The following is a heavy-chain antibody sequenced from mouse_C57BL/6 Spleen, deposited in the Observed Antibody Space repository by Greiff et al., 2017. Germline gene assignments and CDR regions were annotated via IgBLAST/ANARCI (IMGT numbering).Heavy chain of an antibody. V-gene: IGHV1-61*01. D-gene: IGHD1-1*01. J-gene: IGHJ2*01. CDR1: GYTFTSYW. CDR3: ARRYHYGSSAAFDY. CDR2: IYPSDSGT. Sequence: VQLQQSGAELVRPGSSVKLSCKASGYTFTSYWMDWVKQRPGQGLEWIGNIYPSDSGTHYNQKFKDKATLTVDKSSSTAYMQLSSLTSEDSAVYYCARRYHYGSSAAFDYWGQGTTVTVSS.